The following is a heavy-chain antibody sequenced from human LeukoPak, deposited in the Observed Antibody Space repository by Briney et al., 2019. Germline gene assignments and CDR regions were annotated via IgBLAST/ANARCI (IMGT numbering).Heavy chain of an antibody. D-gene: IGHD5-24*01. V-gene: IGHV1-69*01. CDR3: AIVDVATTQGPHDAFDI. Sequence: SVKVSCKASGGTFSSYAISWVRQAPGQGLEWMGGIIPIFGTANYAQKFQGRVTITADESTSTAYMELSSLRSEDTAVYYCAIVDVATTQGPHDAFDIWGQGTMVTVSS. CDR2: IIPIFGTA. J-gene: IGHJ3*02. CDR1: GGTFSSYA.